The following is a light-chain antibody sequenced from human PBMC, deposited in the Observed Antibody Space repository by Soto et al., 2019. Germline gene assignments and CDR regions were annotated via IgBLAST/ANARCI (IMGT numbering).Light chain of an antibody. J-gene: IGKJ1*01. CDR2: AAS. CDR1: QGIYNS. CDR3: QKYNIAPWK. V-gene: IGKV1-27*01. Sequence: DIQMTQSPSSLSASVGDRVTITCRASQGIYNSLAWYQQKPGKVPKLLIYAASTLQSGVPSRFSGSGSGTDFTLTISSLQPEDVATYYCQKYNIAPWKFGQGTKVEIK.